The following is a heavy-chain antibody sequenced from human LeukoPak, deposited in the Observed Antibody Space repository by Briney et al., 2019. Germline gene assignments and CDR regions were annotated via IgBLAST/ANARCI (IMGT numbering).Heavy chain of an antibody. Sequence: ASENLSLTCTVFGSISSHYWSWIRQPPGKGLEWIGYIYYSGSTNYNPSLKSRVTISVDTSKNQFSLKLSSVTAADTAVYYCARALAAARKNWFDPWGQGTLVTVSS. CDR2: IYYSGST. J-gene: IGHJ5*02. CDR1: GSISSHY. D-gene: IGHD6-13*01. CDR3: ARALAAARKNWFDP. V-gene: IGHV4-59*11.